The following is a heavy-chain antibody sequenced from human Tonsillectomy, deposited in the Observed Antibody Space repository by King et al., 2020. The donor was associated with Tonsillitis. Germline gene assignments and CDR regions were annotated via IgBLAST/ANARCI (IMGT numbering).Heavy chain of an antibody. Sequence: VQLVESGGGVVQPGRSLRLSCAASGFIFSYFAMYWVRQAPGKGLEWVAVISYDGSNKYYADSVRGRFTLSRDNSKNTLFLQMNSLRAEETAVYYCASRPNIQWLPQDHWGQGTRGTVSS. J-gene: IGHJ4*02. CDR2: ISYDGSNK. CDR1: GFIFSYFA. V-gene: IGHV3-30-3*01. CDR3: ASRPNIQWLPQDH. D-gene: IGHD6-19*01.